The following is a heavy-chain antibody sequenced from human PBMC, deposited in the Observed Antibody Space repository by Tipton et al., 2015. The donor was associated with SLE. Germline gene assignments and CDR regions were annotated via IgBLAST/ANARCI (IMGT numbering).Heavy chain of an antibody. D-gene: IGHD6-13*01. V-gene: IGHV3-7*01. J-gene: IGHJ4*02. Sequence: SLRLSCAASEFPFSSYWMSWVRQAAGRGLGWVANIKEDGSEKYYLEYVKGRFTISRDNAKSSLYLQMNSRRDEDTAVYYWERDMSRQTSTWSANYFDYWGQGTLVTVSS. CDR2: IKEDGSEK. CDR1: EFPFSSYW. CDR3: ERDMSRQTSTWSANYFDY.